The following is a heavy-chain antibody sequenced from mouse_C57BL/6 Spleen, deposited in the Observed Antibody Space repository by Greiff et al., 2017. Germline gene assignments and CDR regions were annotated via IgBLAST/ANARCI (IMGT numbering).Heavy chain of an antibody. J-gene: IGHJ2*01. CDR3: ARGGSSYDYFDY. Sequence: EVQLQQSGPELVKPGASVKISCKASGYSFTGYYMNWVKQSPEKSLEWIGEINPSTGGTTYNQKFKAKATLTVDKSSSTAYMQLKSLTSEDSAVYYCARGGSSYDYFDYWGQGTTLSVSS. D-gene: IGHD1-1*01. CDR1: GYSFTGYY. CDR2: INPSTGGT. V-gene: IGHV1-42*01.